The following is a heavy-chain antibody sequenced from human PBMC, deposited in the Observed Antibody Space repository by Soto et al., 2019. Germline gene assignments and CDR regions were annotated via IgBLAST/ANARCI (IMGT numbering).Heavy chain of an antibody. J-gene: IGHJ4*02. CDR3: ARDGTIQMANFDF. Sequence: QVLLVQSGAEVQKPGSSVKVSCTSSGGPFSSYSISWVRQVPGQGLEWLGGIIPLFGTPSYARNFQDRLTTTADESTTTAYMELSSLTSEDTAIYFCARDGTIQMANFDFWGQGTLVTVSS. CDR2: IIPLFGTP. D-gene: IGHD1-1*01. V-gene: IGHV1-69*01. CDR1: GGPFSSYS.